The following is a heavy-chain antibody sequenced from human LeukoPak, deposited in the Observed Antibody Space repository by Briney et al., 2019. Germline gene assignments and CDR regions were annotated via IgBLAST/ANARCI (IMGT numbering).Heavy chain of an antibody. CDR2: IYTSGST. D-gene: IGHD3-9*01. Sequence: SETLSLTCTVSGGSISSYYWSWIRQPAGKGLERIGRIYTSGSTNYNPSLKSRVTMSVDTSKNQFSLKLSSVTAADTAVYYCARSFAHYDILTGYLYYFDYWGQGTLVTVSS. V-gene: IGHV4-4*07. CDR3: ARSFAHYDILTGYLYYFDY. CDR1: GGSISSYY. J-gene: IGHJ4*02.